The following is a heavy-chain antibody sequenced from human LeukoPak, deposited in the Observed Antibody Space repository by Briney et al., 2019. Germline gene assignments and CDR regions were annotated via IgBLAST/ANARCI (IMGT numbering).Heavy chain of an antibody. J-gene: IGHJ4*02. CDR1: GFTVSTYY. Sequence: GGCLRLSWAASGFTVSTYYITWVRHAPGDWLECVSVIYSGGRKYFADSVKGRFTVSRDNSKNTLYLQMNSLRAEDTAMYYCARGLGYCTSTTCLLPFDYWGQGTLVTVSS. CDR3: ARGLGYCTSTTCLLPFDY. D-gene: IGHD2-2*01. CDR2: IYSGGRK. V-gene: IGHV3-53*01.